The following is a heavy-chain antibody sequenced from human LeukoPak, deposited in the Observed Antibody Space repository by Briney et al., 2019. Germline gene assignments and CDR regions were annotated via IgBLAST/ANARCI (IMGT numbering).Heavy chain of an antibody. Sequence: PSETLSLTCTVSGDSISTYYWSWIRQPPGKGLEWIGFIHCTGSTNFNPSLKSRLSMSVDTSKSQFSLHLSSVTAADTAVYYCARDRRGTYYDSTGYQRYYFSYLDVWGKGTTVTVSS. CDR3: ARDRRGTYYDSTGYQRYYFSYLDV. J-gene: IGHJ6*03. CDR1: GDSISTYY. D-gene: IGHD3-22*01. V-gene: IGHV4-59*01. CDR2: IHCTGST.